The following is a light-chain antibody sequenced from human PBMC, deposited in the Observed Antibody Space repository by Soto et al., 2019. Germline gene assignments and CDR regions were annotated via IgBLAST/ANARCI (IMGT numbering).Light chain of an antibody. Sequence: DIQMTQSPSSLSASIGDRVTITCRASQSISSSLNWYQQKPGKAPKLLIYAASSLQGGVPSRLSGSGSGTDFTLTISSLQPEDFATYYCQQSYSPFLTFGGGTKVDIK. CDR2: AAS. V-gene: IGKV1-39*01. J-gene: IGKJ4*01. CDR3: QQSYSPFLT. CDR1: QSISSS.